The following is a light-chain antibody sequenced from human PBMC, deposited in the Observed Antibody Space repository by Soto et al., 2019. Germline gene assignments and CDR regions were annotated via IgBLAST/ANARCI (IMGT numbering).Light chain of an antibody. V-gene: IGKV3-20*01. CDR3: QQYGSSPYT. Sequence: EIVMTQSPATLSVSTGERATLSCRASQSVSSNLAWYQQKPGQAPRLLIYDASNRATGIPDRFSGTGSGTDFTLTISRLEPEDFAVYYCQQYGSSPYTLGLGTKVDIK. CDR1: QSVSSN. J-gene: IGKJ2*01. CDR2: DAS.